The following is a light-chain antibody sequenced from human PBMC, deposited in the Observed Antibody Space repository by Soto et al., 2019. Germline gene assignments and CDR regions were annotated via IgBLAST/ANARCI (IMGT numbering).Light chain of an antibody. Sequence: EIVLTQSPVTLSLSPGESATLSCRTSQSVRSYLAWYHQKPGQAPSLLMYDASNRATGIPARFRGSGSGTDFTLTNRSPAAEDFAVYYCQHRSDWPLTFVGRNKVEIK. CDR2: DAS. CDR1: QSVRSY. CDR3: QHRSDWPLT. J-gene: IGKJ4*01. V-gene: IGKV3-11*01.